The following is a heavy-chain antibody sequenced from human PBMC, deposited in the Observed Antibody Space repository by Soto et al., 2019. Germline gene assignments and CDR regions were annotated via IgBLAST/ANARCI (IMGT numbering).Heavy chain of an antibody. CDR3: AGWLTGYSSRAFDY. CDR2: IIPILGIA. CDR1: GGTFSSYT. J-gene: IGHJ4*02. D-gene: IGHD6-13*01. Sequence: QVQLVQSGAEVKKPGSSVKVSCKASGGTFSSYTISWVRQAPGQGLEWMGRIIPILGIANNAQKLQGRVTYTADKTTSAAYRGLSSLISEDTAVYYCAGWLTGYSSRAFDYWGQGTLVTVSS. V-gene: IGHV1-69*02.